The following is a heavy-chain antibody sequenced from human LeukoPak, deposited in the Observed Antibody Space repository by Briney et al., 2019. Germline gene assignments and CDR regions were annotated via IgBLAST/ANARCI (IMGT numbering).Heavy chain of an antibody. Sequence: GASVKVFCKVSGYTLTELSMHWVRQAPGKGLEWMGGFDPEDGETIYAQKFQGRVTMTEDTSTDTAYMELSSLRSEDTAVYYCATIHDYRRLFDYWGQGTLVTVSS. CDR3: ATIHDYRRLFDY. CDR2: FDPEDGET. V-gene: IGHV1-24*01. J-gene: IGHJ4*02. CDR1: GYTLTELS. D-gene: IGHD4-11*01.